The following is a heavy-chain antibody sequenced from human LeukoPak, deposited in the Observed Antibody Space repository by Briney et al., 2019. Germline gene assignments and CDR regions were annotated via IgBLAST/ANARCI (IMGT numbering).Heavy chain of an antibody. Sequence: ASVKVSRKASGYTLTSYDINWVRQATGQGLEWMGWMNPNSGRTGYAQNFQGRITITRNTSISTAYMELSSLRSEDTAVYYCTRETSSRYFDYWGQGTLVTVSS. CDR2: MNPNSGRT. J-gene: IGHJ4*02. V-gene: IGHV1-8*01. CDR1: GYTLTSYD. CDR3: TRETSSRYFDY.